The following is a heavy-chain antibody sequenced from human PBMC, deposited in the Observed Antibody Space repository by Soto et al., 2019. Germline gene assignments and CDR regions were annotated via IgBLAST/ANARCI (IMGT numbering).Heavy chain of an antibody. CDR2: IYYTVST. CDR3: ARIHFGDEPSYYYYGMDV. D-gene: IGHD4-17*01. CDR1: GGSLSSGDYY. J-gene: IGHJ6*02. Sequence: SETLSLTCTVSGGSLSSGDYYCGWVRQPPGKGLEWIGYIYYTVSTLNNPSLKRRVAISIDTSKTQLSLMLSCVTAADTAVYYCARIHFGDEPSYYYYGMDVWGQGTTVTVSS. V-gene: IGHV4-30-4*02.